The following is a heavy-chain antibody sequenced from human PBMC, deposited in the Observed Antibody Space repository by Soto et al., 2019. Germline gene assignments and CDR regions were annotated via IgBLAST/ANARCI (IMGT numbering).Heavy chain of an antibody. J-gene: IGHJ5*02. CDR2: INANSGGT. CDR3: AITMVRGAPWGSWFDP. Sequence: QVQLVQSGAEVKKPGASVKVSCKASGYTFTGYYMHWVRQAPGQGLEWMGWINANSGGTNYAQKFQGRVTMTRDTSISTAYMELSRLRSDDTAVYYCAITMVRGAPWGSWFDPWGQGTLVTVSS. D-gene: IGHD3-10*01. V-gene: IGHV1-2*02. CDR1: GYTFTGYY.